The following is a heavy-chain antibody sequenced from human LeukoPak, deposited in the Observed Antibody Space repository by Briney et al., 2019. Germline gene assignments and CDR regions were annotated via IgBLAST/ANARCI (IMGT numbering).Heavy chain of an antibody. V-gene: IGHV3-23*01. Sequence: GGSLRLSCLVSGFSFSDYAMSWVRRAPGKGLEWVSAITGSGQTKYYTDSVKGRFTMSRDNSKNTLYLQMNSLRDEDTAEYFCAKESLVVIESYFDSWGQGTLVLVSS. CDR3: AKESLVVIESYFDS. CDR1: GFSFSDYA. D-gene: IGHD3-22*01. CDR2: ITGSGQTK. J-gene: IGHJ4*02.